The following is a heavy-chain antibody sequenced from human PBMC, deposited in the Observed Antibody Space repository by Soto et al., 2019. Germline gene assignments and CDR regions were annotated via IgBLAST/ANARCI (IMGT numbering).Heavy chain of an antibody. CDR1: GGSISSSSFY. D-gene: IGHD3-9*01. Sequence: SETLSLTCTVSGGSISSSSFYWSWIRQPPGKGLEWIGYIYYSGNTNYNPSLKSRVTISVDTSKNQFSLKLSSVTAADTAVYYCARGWILRLGQSHFDYWGQGTLVTVSS. J-gene: IGHJ4*02. CDR3: ARGWILRLGQSHFDY. CDR2: IYYSGNT. V-gene: IGHV4-61*01.